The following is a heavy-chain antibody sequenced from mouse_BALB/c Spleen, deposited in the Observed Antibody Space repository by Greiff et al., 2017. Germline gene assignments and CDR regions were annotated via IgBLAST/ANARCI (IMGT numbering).Heavy chain of an antibody. Sequence: QVQLKQSGPGLVAPSQSLSITCTVSGFSLTGYGVNWVRQPPGKGLEWLGMIWGDGSTDYNSALKSRLSISKDNSKSQVFLKMNSLQTDDTARYYCARDEDYYGSYYAMDYWGQGTSVTVSS. J-gene: IGHJ4*01. V-gene: IGHV2-6-7*01. CDR2: IWGDGST. CDR1: GFSLTGYG. CDR3: ARDEDYYGSYYAMDY. D-gene: IGHD1-2*01.